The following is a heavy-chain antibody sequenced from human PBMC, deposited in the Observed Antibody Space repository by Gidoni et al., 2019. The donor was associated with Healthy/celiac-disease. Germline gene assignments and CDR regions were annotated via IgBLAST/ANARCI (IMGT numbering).Heavy chain of an antibody. J-gene: IGHJ3*02. Sequence: QLQLQESGPGLVKPSETLSLTCTVSGGSLSSSSYYWGWIRQPPGKGLEWIGSIYYSGSTYYNPSLKSRVTISVDTSKNQFSLKLSSVTAADTAVYYCARHSPHDAFDIWGQGTMVTVSS. CDR2: IYYSGST. CDR3: ARHSPHDAFDI. CDR1: GGSLSSSSYY. V-gene: IGHV4-39*01.